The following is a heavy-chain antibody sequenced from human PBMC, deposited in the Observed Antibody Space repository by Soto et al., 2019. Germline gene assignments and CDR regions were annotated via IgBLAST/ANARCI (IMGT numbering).Heavy chain of an antibody. V-gene: IGHV4-31*03. D-gene: IGHD4-17*01. CDR2: IYQNGDT. J-gene: IGHJ4*02. Sequence: QVQLQESGPGLVKPSQTLSLTCTVSGGPFSSGGYYWSWIRQEPGKGLEWIGYIYQNGDTSYNPSLKSRVTISADTSKNQFSLKLSSVTAADTAVYYCARGDSTVSSGFDYWGQGMLVTVSS. CDR1: GGPFSSGGYY. CDR3: ARGDSTVSSGFDY.